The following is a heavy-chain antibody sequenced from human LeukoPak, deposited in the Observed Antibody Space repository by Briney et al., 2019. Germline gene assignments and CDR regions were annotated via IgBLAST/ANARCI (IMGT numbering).Heavy chain of an antibody. D-gene: IGHD2-2*01. J-gene: IGHJ4*02. CDR2: ISSSSSTI. CDR1: GFTFSGYS. Sequence: HPGGSLRLSCAASGFTFSGYSMNWVRQAPGKGLEWVSYISSSSSTIYYADSVKGRFTISRDNAKNSLYLQMNSLRAEDTAVYYCARTPYQLLDYFDYWGQGTLVTVSS. V-gene: IGHV3-48*04. CDR3: ARTPYQLLDYFDY.